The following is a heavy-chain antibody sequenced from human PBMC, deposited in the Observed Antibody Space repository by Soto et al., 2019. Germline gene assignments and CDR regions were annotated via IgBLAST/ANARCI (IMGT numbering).Heavy chain of an antibody. V-gene: IGHV3-15*01. D-gene: IGHD4-17*01. Sequence: VGSLRLSCAASESTFANAWISWVRQAPGKGLEWVGRIKSKADGGTTDYAAPVKGRFTISRDESQNTLYLQMNSLKTEDTAVYYCTSLYYGHWGQGTLVTVSS. J-gene: IGHJ4*02. CDR1: ESTFANAW. CDR3: TSLYYGH. CDR2: IKSKADGGTT.